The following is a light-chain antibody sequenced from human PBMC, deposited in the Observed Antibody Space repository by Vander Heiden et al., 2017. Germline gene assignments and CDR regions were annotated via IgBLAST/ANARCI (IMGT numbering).Light chain of an antibody. CDR3: CSYAGSSSVI. CDR2: EVS. J-gene: IGLJ2*01. V-gene: IGLV2-23*02. Sequence: QSALTQPASVSGSPGQSITIPCTGTSSDVGSYNLVSWYQQHPGKAPKLMIYEVSKRPSGVSNRFSGSKSGNTASLTISGLQADDEADYYCCSYAGSSSVIFGGGTKVTVL. CDR1: SSDVGSYNL.